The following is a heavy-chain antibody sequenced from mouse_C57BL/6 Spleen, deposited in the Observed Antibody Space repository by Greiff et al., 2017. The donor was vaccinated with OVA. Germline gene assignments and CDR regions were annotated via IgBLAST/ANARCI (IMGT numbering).Heavy chain of an antibody. D-gene: IGHD2-4*01. CDR2: IDPETGGT. J-gene: IGHJ2*01. CDR1: GYTFTDYE. CDR3: TLGYYDYY. Sequence: VKLQQPGAELVRPGASVTLSCKASGYTFTDYEMHWVKQTPVHGLEWIGAIDPETGGTAYNQKFKGKAILTADKSSSTAYMELRSLTSEDSAVYYCTLGYYDYYWGQGTTLTVSS. V-gene: IGHV1-15*01.